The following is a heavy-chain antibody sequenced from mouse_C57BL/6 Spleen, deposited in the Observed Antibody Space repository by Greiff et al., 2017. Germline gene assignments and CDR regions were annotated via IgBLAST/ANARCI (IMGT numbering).Heavy chain of an antibody. CDR2: IHPYDSDT. CDR3: AITDGSPWFDV. Sequence: QVQLQQPGAELVKPGASVKVSCKASGYTFTSYWMHWVKQRPGQGLEWIGRIHPYDSDTNYNQKFTGKATLTVDKSSSTAYMQLSSLTSEDSAVYYCAITDGSPWFDVWGTGTTVTVSS. J-gene: IGHJ1*03. V-gene: IGHV1-74*01. CDR1: GYTFTSYW. D-gene: IGHD1-1*01.